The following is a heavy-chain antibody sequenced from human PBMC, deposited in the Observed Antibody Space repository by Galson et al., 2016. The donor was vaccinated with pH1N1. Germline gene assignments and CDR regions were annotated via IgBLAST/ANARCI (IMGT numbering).Heavy chain of an antibody. CDR2: IWFDGSYE. D-gene: IGHD3-3*01. CDR1: GFAFSSYG. CDR3: ARDDLEWLSHFDY. V-gene: IGHV3-33*01. Sequence: SLRLSCAASGFAFSSYGMHWVRQAPGKGLEWVAVIWFDGSYEFYADSVKGRFTISRDDSKNTLHLQMNSLRAEDTAVYYCARDDLEWLSHFDYWGQGTLVTVSS. J-gene: IGHJ4*02.